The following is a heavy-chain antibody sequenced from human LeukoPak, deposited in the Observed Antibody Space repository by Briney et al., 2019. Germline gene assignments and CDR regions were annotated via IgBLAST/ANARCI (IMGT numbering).Heavy chain of an antibody. CDR3: AKAPKQLRAFDI. D-gene: IGHD1-1*01. J-gene: IGHJ3*02. V-gene: IGHV3-23*01. CDR1: GFTLSSYA. Sequence: GGSLRLSCAASGFTLSSYAMSWVRQAPGKGLEWVSAISGSGGSTYYADSVKGRFTISRDNSKNTLYLQMNSLRAEDTAVYYCAKAPKQLRAFDIWGQGTMVTVSS. CDR2: ISGSGGST.